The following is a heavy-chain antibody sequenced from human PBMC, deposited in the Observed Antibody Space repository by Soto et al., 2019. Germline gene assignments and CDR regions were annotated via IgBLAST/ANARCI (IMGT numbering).Heavy chain of an antibody. J-gene: IGHJ4*02. CDR1: GGTFSSFA. CDR2: IIPGFGTA. Sequence: QVQLVQSGAEVKKPGSSVKVSCKVSGGTFSSFAISWVRQAPGQGLEWMGGIIPGFGTASYAQKFQGRVTITADEFTSKAYMDLSSLRSEDTAVYYCAREGGGSYSPPKDWGQGTLVTVSS. CDR3: AREGGGSYSPPKD. D-gene: IGHD3-10*01. V-gene: IGHV1-69*01.